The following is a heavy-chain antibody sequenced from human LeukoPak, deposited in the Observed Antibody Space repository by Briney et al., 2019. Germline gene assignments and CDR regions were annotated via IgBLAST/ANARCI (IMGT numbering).Heavy chain of an antibody. CDR1: GYTFTGYY. V-gene: IGHV1-46*01. Sequence: VASVKVSCKASGYTFTGYYMHWVRQAPGQGLEWMGRINPSGGSTSYAQKFQGRVTMTRDTSTSTVYMELSSLRSDDTAVYYCASGEVGVVYRAGGRYYYYYHAMDVWGQGTTVTVSS. CDR2: INPSGGST. D-gene: IGHD2-15*01. CDR3: ASGEVGVVYRAGGRYYYYYHAMDV. J-gene: IGHJ6*02.